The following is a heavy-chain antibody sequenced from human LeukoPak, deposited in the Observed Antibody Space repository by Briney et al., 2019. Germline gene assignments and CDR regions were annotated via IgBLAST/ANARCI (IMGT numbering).Heavy chain of an antibody. J-gene: IGHJ3*02. D-gene: IGHD3-3*01. CDR1: GFTFSSYA. V-gene: IGHV3-23*01. Sequence: GGSLRLSCAASGFTFSSYAMSWVRQAPGKGLEWVSAMSGSGGTTYYADSVKGRFTISRDNSKNTVDLQMNSLRAEDTAVYYCARVRLDRSGRYLDAFENWGQGTMVTVSS. CDR3: ARVRLDRSGRYLDAFEN. CDR2: MSGSGGTT.